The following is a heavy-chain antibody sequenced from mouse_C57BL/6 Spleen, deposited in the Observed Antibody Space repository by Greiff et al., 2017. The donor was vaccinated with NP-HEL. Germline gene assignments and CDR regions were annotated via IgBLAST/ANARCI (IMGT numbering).Heavy chain of an antibody. CDR1: GYTFTDYY. D-gene: IGHD2-4*01. CDR2: LNPNNGGT. CDR3: AREAYDYPVAY. J-gene: IGHJ3*01. Sequence: EVQLQQSGPELVKPGASVKISCKASGYTFTDYYMNWVKQSHGKSLEWIGDLNPNNGGTSYIQKFKGKATLTVDKSSSTAYMELRSLTSEDSAVYYCAREAYDYPVAYWGQGTLVTVSA. V-gene: IGHV1-26*01.